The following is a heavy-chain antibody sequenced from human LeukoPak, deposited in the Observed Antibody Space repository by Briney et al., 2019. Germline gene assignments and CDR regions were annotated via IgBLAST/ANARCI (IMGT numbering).Heavy chain of an antibody. CDR3: ARAAVTTSRYFQH. CDR2: IYNSGHT. J-gene: IGHJ1*01. D-gene: IGHD4-17*01. V-gene: IGHV4-59*01. Sequence: SESLSLTCTVSGGSISNYYWSWIRQPPGKGLEWIGYIYNSGHTNYNPSLKSRVTISEDTSKNQLSLKLSSVTAADTAVYYCARAAVTTSRYFQHWGQGTLVTVSS. CDR1: GGSISNYY.